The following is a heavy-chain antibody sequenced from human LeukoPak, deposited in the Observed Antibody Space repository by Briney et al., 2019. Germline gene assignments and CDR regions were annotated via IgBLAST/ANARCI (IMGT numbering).Heavy chain of an antibody. CDR2: IYNSGST. Sequence: NLSETLSLTCIVSGASFNTGDYYWNWIRQHPGKGLEWIGYIYNSGSTYYDPSLKSRVTISVDTSKNHFSLRLTSVTAADSAVYYCARGAPPDSWGQGTLVTVSS. CDR1: GASFNTGDYY. J-gene: IGHJ4*02. V-gene: IGHV4-31*03. CDR3: ARGAPPDS.